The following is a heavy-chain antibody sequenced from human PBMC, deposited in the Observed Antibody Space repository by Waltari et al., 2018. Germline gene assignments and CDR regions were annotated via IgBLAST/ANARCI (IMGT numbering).Heavy chain of an antibody. D-gene: IGHD2-21*01. CDR1: GGPFSSYT. V-gene: IGHV1-69*08. CDR3: ARDSGGWVIAPRYMDV. Sequence: QVQLVQSGAEVKKPGSSVKVSCKASGGPFSSYTIRRVRQSPGQGLEWMGRIIPIFGTANYAQKFQGRVTITADKSTSTAYMELSSLRSEDTAVYYCARDSGGWVIAPRYMDVWGKGTTVTISS. J-gene: IGHJ6*03. CDR2: IIPIFGTA.